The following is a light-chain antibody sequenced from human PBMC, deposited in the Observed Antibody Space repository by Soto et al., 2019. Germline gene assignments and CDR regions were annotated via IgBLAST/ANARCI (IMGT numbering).Light chain of an antibody. CDR3: SSLTDSHTIGI. CDR2: EVT. J-gene: IGLJ1*01. Sequence: QSALSQPASVSASPGQPITISCAGTRRDVGGYFSVSWYQFHPGRAPKLVIFEVTNRASRAPARLSGSKSGKTVALTISGLHAADAGDCYCSSLTDSHTIGIFGNGTKVTGL. CDR1: RRDVGGYFS. V-gene: IGLV2-14*01.